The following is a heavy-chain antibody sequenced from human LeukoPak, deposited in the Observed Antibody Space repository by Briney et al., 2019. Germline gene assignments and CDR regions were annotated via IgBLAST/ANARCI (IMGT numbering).Heavy chain of an antibody. Sequence: SETLSLTCTVSGGSISSYYWSWIRQPAGKGLEWIGRIYTSGSTNYNPSLKSRVTMSVDTSKNQSSLKLSSVTAADTAVYYCARESRPGRPYGAFDPWGQGTLVTVSS. J-gene: IGHJ5*02. CDR3: ARESRPGRPYGAFDP. CDR1: GGSISSYY. D-gene: IGHD3-10*01. CDR2: IYTSGST. V-gene: IGHV4-4*07.